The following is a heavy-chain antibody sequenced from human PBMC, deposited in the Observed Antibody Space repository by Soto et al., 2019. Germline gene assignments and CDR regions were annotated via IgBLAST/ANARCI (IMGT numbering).Heavy chain of an antibody. CDR3: AAFLEWLPIYYYYGMDV. V-gene: IGHV3-30*03. J-gene: IGHJ6*02. D-gene: IGHD3-3*01. Sequence: HPGGSLRLSCAASGFTFSSYGMHWVRQAPGKGLEWVAVISYDGSNKYYADSVKGRFTISRDNSKNTLYLQMNSLRAEDTAVYYCAAFLEWLPIYYYYGMDVWGQGTTVTVSS. CDR2: ISYDGSNK. CDR1: GFTFSSYG.